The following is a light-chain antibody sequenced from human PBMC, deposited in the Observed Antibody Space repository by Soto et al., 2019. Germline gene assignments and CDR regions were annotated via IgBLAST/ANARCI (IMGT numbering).Light chain of an antibody. Sequence: EVVLTQSPGTLSLSPGVRATLSCRASQSVSSSYLAWYQQKPGQAPRLLIYGASTRATGVPARFSGSGSGTEFTLTISSLQSEDFAVYYCQQRSNWPPTFGQGTRLEIK. CDR1: QSVSSSY. V-gene: IGKV3D-20*02. CDR3: QQRSNWPPT. CDR2: GAS. J-gene: IGKJ5*01.